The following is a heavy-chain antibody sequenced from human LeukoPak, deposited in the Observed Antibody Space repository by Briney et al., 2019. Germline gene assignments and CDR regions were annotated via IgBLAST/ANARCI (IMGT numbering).Heavy chain of an antibody. CDR2: ISNDGSDT. CDR1: GFTFNIYW. J-gene: IGHJ5*02. V-gene: IGHV3-74*01. CDR3: ARDRPHNWFDP. Sequence: PGGSLRLSCAASGFTFNIYWMHWVRQAPGEGLVWVSRISNDGSDTTYADSVKGRFTISRDNGKNTVYLQMNSLRPEDTAVYYCARDRPHNWFDPWGQGTLVTVSS.